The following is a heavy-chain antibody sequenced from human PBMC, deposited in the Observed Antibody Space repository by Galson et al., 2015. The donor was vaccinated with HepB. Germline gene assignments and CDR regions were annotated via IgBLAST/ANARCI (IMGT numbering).Heavy chain of an antibody. Sequence: SVKVTCKASGYTFTSYAMHWVRRAPGQGLEWMGWINADNGNTKYLPKFQGRVTITRDTSASTAYMELSSLRSEDTAVYYCARDRGPGGVEAAGTEYYFDYWGQGALVTVSS. V-gene: IGHV1-3*01. J-gene: IGHJ4*02. CDR2: INADNGNT. D-gene: IGHD6-13*01. CDR3: ARDRGPGGVEAAGTEYYFDY. CDR1: GYTFTSYA.